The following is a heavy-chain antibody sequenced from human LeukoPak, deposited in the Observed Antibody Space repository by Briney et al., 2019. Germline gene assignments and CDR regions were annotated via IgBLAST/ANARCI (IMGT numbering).Heavy chain of an antibody. D-gene: IGHD5-24*01. CDR1: GFTLSSYA. CDR2: ISGSGGST. J-gene: IGHJ4*02. Sequence: GGSLRLSCAASGFTLSSYAMSWVRQAPGKGLEWVSAISGSGGSTNYADSVKGRFTISRDNSKNTLYLQMNSLRAEDTAVYYCAKVNARWLQFSNPDYWGQGTLVTVSS. CDR3: AKVNARWLQFSNPDY. V-gene: IGHV3-23*01.